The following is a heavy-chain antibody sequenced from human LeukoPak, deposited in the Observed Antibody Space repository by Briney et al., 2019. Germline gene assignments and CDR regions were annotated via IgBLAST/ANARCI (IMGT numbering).Heavy chain of an antibody. CDR3: ARQLTTVTIRLDY. J-gene: IGHJ4*02. D-gene: IGHD4-17*01. V-gene: IGHV4-59*01. CDR1: GGSISSYY. Sequence: SETLSLTCTGFGGSISSYYWSWIRQPPGKGLEWIGYIYYSGSTNYNPSLKRRVTIPVDTSKHQFSLKLSSVTPGDTAVYYCARQLTTVTIRLDYWGQGTLVTVPS. CDR2: IYYSGST.